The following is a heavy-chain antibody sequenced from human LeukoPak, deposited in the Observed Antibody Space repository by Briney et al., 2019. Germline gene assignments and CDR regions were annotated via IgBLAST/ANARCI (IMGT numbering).Heavy chain of an antibody. CDR2: ISHDGSDK. V-gene: IGHV3-30*04. CDR1: GFTLKIYP. CDR3: AREGVQTTVDAFDI. Sequence: GGSLRLSCAAPGFTLKIYPMHWVRQAPGKGLEWLSVISHDGSDKNNADSVKGRVIISRDNSKNTVYLQLNSLRPEDTAMYYCAREGVQTTVDAFDIWGLGTMVIVSS. J-gene: IGHJ3*02. D-gene: IGHD4-17*01.